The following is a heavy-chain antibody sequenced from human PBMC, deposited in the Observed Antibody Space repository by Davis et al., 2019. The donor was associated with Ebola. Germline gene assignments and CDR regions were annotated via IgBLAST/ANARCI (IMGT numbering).Heavy chain of an antibody. CDR2: IYHSGTT. CDR1: GGSISSGTYS. CDR3: ARFPVVYYYYYGMDV. D-gene: IGHD2-15*01. Sequence: SETLSLTCAVSGGSISSGTYSWNWIRQTPGKGLEWIGHIYHSGTTYVHPSLKSRVTISVDTSKNQFSLKLSSVTAADTAVYYCARFPVVYYYYYGMDVWGQGTTVTVSS. V-gene: IGHV4-30-2*01. J-gene: IGHJ6*02.